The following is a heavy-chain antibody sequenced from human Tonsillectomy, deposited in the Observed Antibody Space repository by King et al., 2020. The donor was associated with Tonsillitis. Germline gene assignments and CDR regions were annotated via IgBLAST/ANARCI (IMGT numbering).Heavy chain of an antibody. V-gene: IGHV3-30*18. CDR2: ISYDGSNK. Sequence: QLVESGGGVVQPGRSLRLSCAASGFTFSSFGMHWVRQAPGKGLEWVAVISYDGSNKYYADSVKGRFTISRDNSKNTLYLQMNSLRAEDTAVYYCAKDYYGSGSYYPIDYWGQGTLVTVSS. CDR1: GFTFSSFG. CDR3: AKDYYGSGSYYPIDY. D-gene: IGHD3-10*01. J-gene: IGHJ4*02.